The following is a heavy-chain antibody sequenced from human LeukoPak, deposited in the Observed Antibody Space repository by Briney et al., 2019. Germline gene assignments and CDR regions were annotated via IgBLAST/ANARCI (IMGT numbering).Heavy chain of an antibody. Sequence: GGSLRLSCAASGFTFSNYEMHWVRQTAGKGLEWVSAVGIAADTFYAGSVKGRFSISRDNAESSLFLQMNSLRAGDTAVYYCAREGRMGTADAFDVWGQGTMVTVSS. CDR3: AREGRMGTADAFDV. V-gene: IGHV3-13*01. J-gene: IGHJ3*01. CDR2: VGIAADT. CDR1: GFTFSNYE. D-gene: IGHD1-14*01.